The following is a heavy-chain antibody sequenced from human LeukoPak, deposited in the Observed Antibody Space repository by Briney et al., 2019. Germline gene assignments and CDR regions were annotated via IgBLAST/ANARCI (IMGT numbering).Heavy chain of an antibody. D-gene: IGHD2-2*01. CDR3: AKSTAPAGYYPDY. J-gene: IGHJ4*02. Sequence: GGSLRLSCAASGFAFSTYGMHWVRQAPGKGLEWVAIISYDGNDKDYADSVRGRFTISRDNSKNTLYLQMNSLRGEDTAVYYCAKSTAPAGYYPDYWGQGILFTASS. V-gene: IGHV3-30*18. CDR1: GFAFSTYG. CDR2: ISYDGNDK.